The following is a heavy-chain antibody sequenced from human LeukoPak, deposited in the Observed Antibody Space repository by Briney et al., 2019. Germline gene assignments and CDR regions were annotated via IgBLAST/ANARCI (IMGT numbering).Heavy chain of an antibody. D-gene: IGHD2/OR15-2a*01. CDR2: INQDGSEK. Sequence: GGSLRLSCAASAFTFTNYWMTWVRQAPGKGLEWVANINQDGSEKYYVDSVKGRFTISRDNAKNSLYLQMNSLRAEDTAVYYRARDGLTTGFDALDYWGQGTLVTVSS. J-gene: IGHJ4*02. CDR1: AFTFTNYW. V-gene: IGHV3-7*03. CDR3: ARDGLTTGFDALDY.